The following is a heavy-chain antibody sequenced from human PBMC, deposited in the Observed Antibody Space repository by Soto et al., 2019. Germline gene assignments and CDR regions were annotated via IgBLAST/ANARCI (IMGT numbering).Heavy chain of an antibody. V-gene: IGHV4-31*03. D-gene: IGHD5-12*01. J-gene: IGHJ4*02. CDR3: ARSRDGYNWEYYFDY. Sequence: QVQLQESGPGLVKPSQTLSLTCTVSGGSISSGGYYWSWIRQHPGKGLEWIGYIYYSGSTSYNPSLKSRVTISVDTSKNQFSLKLRAVAAADTAVYYCARSRDGYNWEYYFDYWGQGTLVTVSS. CDR2: IYYSGST. CDR1: GGSISSGGYY.